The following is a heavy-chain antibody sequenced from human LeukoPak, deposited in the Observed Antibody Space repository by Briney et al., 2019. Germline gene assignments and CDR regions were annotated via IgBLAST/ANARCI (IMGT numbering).Heavy chain of an antibody. CDR3: ARDRSGSYSRYYYYGMDV. D-gene: IGHD1-26*01. Sequence: SETLSLTCTVSGDSISSYYWSWIRQPPGKGLEWIGYINYSGSTNYNPSLKSRVTISVATSKNQFSLRLSSVTAADTAVYYCARDRSGSYSRYYYYGMDVWGQGTTVTVSS. CDR1: GDSISSYY. V-gene: IGHV4-59*01. J-gene: IGHJ6*02. CDR2: INYSGST.